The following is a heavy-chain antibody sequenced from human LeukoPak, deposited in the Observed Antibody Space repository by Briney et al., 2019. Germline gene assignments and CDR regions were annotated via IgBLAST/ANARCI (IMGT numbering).Heavy chain of an antibody. CDR1: GFTFSSYG. J-gene: IGHJ6*02. CDR2: ISYDGSNK. D-gene: IGHD6-6*01. V-gene: IGHV3-30*18. CDR3: AKDMRYSSSLRGSYYYYYGMDV. Sequence: GGSLRLSCAASGFTFSSYGMRWVRQAPGKGLEWVAVISYDGSNKYYADSVKGRFTISRDNSKNTLYLQMNSLKAEDTAVYYCAKDMRYSSSLRGSYYYYYGMDVWGQGTTVTVSS.